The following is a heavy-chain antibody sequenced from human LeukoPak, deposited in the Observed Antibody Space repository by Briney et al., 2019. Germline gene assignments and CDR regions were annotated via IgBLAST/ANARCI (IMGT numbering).Heavy chain of an antibody. CDR3: ARGRLCGGDSWYFDL. CDR1: GFAFSTYA. Sequence: GGSLRLSCAASGFAFSTYAMNWVRQAPGQGLEWVSSISSSSSYIYYADSVKGRFPITRDNAKNSLYLQMNSLRAEDKAVYFCARGRLCGGDSWYFDLWGRGTLVTVSS. J-gene: IGHJ2*01. D-gene: IGHD2-21*02. CDR2: ISSSSSYI. V-gene: IGHV3-21*01.